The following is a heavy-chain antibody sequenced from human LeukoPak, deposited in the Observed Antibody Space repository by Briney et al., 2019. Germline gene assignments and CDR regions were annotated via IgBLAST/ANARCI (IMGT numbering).Heavy chain of an antibody. CDR3: ARGLDEYSSSSPLDY. D-gene: IGHD6-6*01. Sequence: ASVKVSCKASGYTFTSYGISWMRQAPGQGLEWMGWISAYNDNTNYAQKLQGRVTMTTDTSTSTAYMELRSLRSDDTAVYYCARGLDEYSSSSPLDYWGQGTLVTVSS. CDR1: GYTFTSYG. J-gene: IGHJ4*02. V-gene: IGHV1-18*01. CDR2: ISAYNDNT.